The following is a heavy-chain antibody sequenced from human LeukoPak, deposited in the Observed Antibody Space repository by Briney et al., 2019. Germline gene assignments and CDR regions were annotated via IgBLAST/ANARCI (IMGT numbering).Heavy chain of an antibody. CDR1: EFTVSSSF. J-gene: IGHJ6*02. V-gene: IGHV3-53*04. Sequence: PGGSLRLSCEASEFTVSSSFMSWVRQAPGKGLEWVSVIYTDATTYYADSVKGRFTISRQNSENSVYLQMNSLRAEDTAVYYCTRDPSWTSGYGMDVWGQGTTVTASS. D-gene: IGHD3/OR15-3a*01. CDR3: TRDPSWTSGYGMDV. CDR2: IYTDATT.